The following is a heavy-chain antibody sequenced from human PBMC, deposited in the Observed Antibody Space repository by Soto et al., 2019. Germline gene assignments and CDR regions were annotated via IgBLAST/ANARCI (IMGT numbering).Heavy chain of an antibody. D-gene: IGHD3-10*01. CDR3: ARVRVIRGVIPSHFGV. J-gene: IGHJ4*02. Sequence: QDHLAQSGAEVKKPGSSVTVSCKASGGTFNSYGISWVRQAPGQGLDWMGVIIPLYGTVNYAQKFQGRVSITADKSTSTAYMDLSSLGSDDTAVYYCARVRVIRGVIPSHFGVWGQGTLVTVSS. V-gene: IGHV1-69*06. CDR1: GGTFNSYG. CDR2: IIPLYGTV.